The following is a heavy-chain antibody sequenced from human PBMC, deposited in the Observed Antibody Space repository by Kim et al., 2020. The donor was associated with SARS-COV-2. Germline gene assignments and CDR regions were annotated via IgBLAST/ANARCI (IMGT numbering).Heavy chain of an antibody. D-gene: IGHD5-18*01. V-gene: IGHV1-69*01. Sequence: NYAQKFQGRVTITADESTSTAYMELSSLRSEDTAVYYCARSVIQLWLFDYWGQGTLVTVSS. CDR3: ARSVIQLWLFDY. J-gene: IGHJ4*02.